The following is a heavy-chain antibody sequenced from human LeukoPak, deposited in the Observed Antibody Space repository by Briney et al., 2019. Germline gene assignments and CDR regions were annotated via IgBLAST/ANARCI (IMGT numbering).Heavy chain of an antibody. CDR1: GYTFTGYY. CDR3: ARVIKEGIVGATTLTDY. D-gene: IGHD1-26*01. CDR2: INPNSGGT. V-gene: IGHV1-2*02. J-gene: IGHJ4*02. Sequence: ASVKVPCKASGYTFTGYYMHWVRQAPGQGLEWMGWINPNSGGTNYAQKFQGRVTMTRDTSISTAYMELSRLRSDDTAVYYCARVIKEGIVGATTLTDYWGQGTLVTVSS.